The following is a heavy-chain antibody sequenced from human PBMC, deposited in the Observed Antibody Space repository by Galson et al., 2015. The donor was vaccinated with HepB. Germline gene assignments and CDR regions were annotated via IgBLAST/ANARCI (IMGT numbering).Heavy chain of an antibody. CDR3: ARKPSYKNWFDF. Sequence: SLRLSCAASGFTFDAYALVWVRQAPGEGLEWVSGISSDGANIYYADSVQGRFTISRDNSKNTPYLQMNNLRAEDTAVYYCARKPSYKNWFDFCGQGTTVTVSS. D-gene: IGHD1-14*01. J-gene: IGHJ5*01. CDR2: ISSDGANI. V-gene: IGHV3-23*01. CDR1: GFTFDAYA.